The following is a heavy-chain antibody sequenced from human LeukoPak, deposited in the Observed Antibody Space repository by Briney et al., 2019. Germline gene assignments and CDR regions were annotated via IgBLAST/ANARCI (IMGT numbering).Heavy chain of an antibody. D-gene: IGHD5-24*01. CDR3: AKEGDGYH. V-gene: IGHV3-43*01. Sequence: GGSLRLSCAASGFTFDDYTMHWVRQTPGRGLEWVSLIRWDGGSTYYADSVKGRFTISRDNSKNSLYLQMNSLRTEDTALYYCAKEGDGYHWGQGTMVTVSS. CDR2: IRWDGGST. CDR1: GFTFDDYT. J-gene: IGHJ3*01.